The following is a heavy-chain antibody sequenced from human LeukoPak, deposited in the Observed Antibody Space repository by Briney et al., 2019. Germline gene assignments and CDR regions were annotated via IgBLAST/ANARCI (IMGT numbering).Heavy chain of an antibody. V-gene: IGHV3-33*06. CDR3: AKDLRAAAGTDAFDI. CDR2: IWYDGSNE. J-gene: IGHJ3*02. D-gene: IGHD6-13*01. Sequence: QPGRSLRLSCAASGFTFSSYGMHWVRQAPGKGLEWVAVIWYDGSNEYYADSVKGRFTISRDNSKNTLYLQMNSLRAEDTAVYYCAKDLRAAAGTDAFDIWGQGTMVTVSS. CDR1: GFTFSSYG.